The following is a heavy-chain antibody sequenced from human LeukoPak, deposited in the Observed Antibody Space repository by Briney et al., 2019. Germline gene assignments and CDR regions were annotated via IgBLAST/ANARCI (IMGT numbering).Heavy chain of an antibody. Sequence: KASETLSLTCTVSGGSISSYYWSWIRQPPGKGLEWIGYIYYSGSTNYNPSLKSRVTISVDTSKNQFSLKLSSVTAADTAVYYCARDRGYCSSTSCYRAFDIWGQGTMVTVSS. CDR3: ARDRGYCSSTSCYRAFDI. CDR1: GGSISSYY. J-gene: IGHJ3*02. D-gene: IGHD2-2*01. CDR2: IYYSGST. V-gene: IGHV4-59*01.